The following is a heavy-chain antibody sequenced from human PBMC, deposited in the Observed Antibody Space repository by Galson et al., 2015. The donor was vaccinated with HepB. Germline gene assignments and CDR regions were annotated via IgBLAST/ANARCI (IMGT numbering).Heavy chain of an antibody. Sequence: SLRLSCAASGFTFTDYSMSWVRQAPGKGLEWVSHISTSSNTIYYADSVKGRFTISRDNAKDSVYLQMNSLRDEDTAVYYCTRAFWTGYSDYWGQGTLVSVSS. J-gene: IGHJ4*02. D-gene: IGHD3/OR15-3a*01. CDR2: ISTSSNTI. CDR3: TRAFWTGYSDY. V-gene: IGHV3-48*02. CDR1: GFTFTDYS.